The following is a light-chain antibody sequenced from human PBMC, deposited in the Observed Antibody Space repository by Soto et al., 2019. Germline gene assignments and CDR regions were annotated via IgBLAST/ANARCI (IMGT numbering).Light chain of an antibody. V-gene: IGKV2-28*01. CDR2: LGS. CDR3: MHTLQTPT. J-gene: IGKJ3*01. Sequence: DIVMTQSPLSLPVTPGEPASISCRSSQSLLHGDGYNYLDWYLQKPGQSPQLLIYLGSKRVSGAPDRFSGSGSGTEFTLKISRVEAEDVGVYYCMHTLQTPTFGPGTKVDIK. CDR1: QSLLHGDGYNY.